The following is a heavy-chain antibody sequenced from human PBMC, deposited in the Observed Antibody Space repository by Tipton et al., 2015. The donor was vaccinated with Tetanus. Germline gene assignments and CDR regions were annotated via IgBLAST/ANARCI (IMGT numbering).Heavy chain of an antibody. CDR1: GFTFSSYG. J-gene: IGHJ4*02. D-gene: IGHD3-3*01. CDR3: ARGVWNGSYTGTIDY. CDR2: IWYDGSNK. V-gene: IGHV3-33*08. Sequence: SLRLSCAASGFTFSSYGMHWVRQAPGKGLEWVAVIWYDGSNKYYADSVKGRFTISRDNSKNTLYLQMNSLRAEDTAVYYCARGVWNGSYTGTIDYWGQGTLVTVSS.